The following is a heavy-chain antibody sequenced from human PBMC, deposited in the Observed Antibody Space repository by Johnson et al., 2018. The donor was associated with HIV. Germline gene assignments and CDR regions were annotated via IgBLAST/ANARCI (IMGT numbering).Heavy chain of an antibody. V-gene: IGHV3-30-3*02. D-gene: IGHD6-19*01. Sequence: VQLVESGGGVVQPGRSLRLSCAASGFTFTSYALHWVRQAPVKGLDWVAIISSDGPNESYAASVTGRFTISRDNSKNTLYLQMNSLRAEDTAVYYCAKLGLLAVADDAFDIWGQGTMVTVSS. J-gene: IGHJ3*02. CDR2: ISSDGPNE. CDR3: AKLGLLAVADDAFDI. CDR1: GFTFTSYA.